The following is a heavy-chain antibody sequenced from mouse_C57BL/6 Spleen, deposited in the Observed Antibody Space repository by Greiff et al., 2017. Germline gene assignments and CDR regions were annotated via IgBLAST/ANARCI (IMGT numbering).Heavy chain of an antibody. V-gene: IGHV1-18*01. CDR2: INPNNGGT. CDR3: ARLYYGNYFDY. D-gene: IGHD2-1*01. J-gene: IGHJ2*01. Sequence: EVKLVESGPELVKPGASVKIPCKASGYTFTDYNMDWVKQSHGKSLEWIGDINPNNGGTIYNQKFKGKATLTVDKSSSTAYMELRSLTSEDTAVYYCARLYYGNYFDYWGQGTTLTVSS. CDR1: GYTFTDYN.